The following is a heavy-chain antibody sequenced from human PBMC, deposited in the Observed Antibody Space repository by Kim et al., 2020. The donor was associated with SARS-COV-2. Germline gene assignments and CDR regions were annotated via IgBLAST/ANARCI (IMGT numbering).Heavy chain of an antibody. CDR2: INPSGGST. Sequence: ASVKVSCKASGYTFTSYYMHWVRQAPGQGLEWMGIINPSGGSTSYAQKFQGRVTMTRDTSTSTVYMELSSLRSEDTAVYYCASDLGYDFWSGYYRAPYYYGMDVWGQGTTVTVSS. CDR1: GYTFTSYY. D-gene: IGHD3-3*01. J-gene: IGHJ6*02. CDR3: ASDLGYDFWSGYYRAPYYYGMDV. V-gene: IGHV1-46*01.